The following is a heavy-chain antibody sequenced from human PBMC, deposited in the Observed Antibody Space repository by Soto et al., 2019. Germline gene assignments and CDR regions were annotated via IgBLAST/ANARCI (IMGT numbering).Heavy chain of an antibody. CDR3: ASQNQFVRRLQQLVPEGMDV. J-gene: IGHJ6*02. Sequence: GSLRLSCAASGFTFSSYSMNWVRQAPGKGLEGVSYISSSSSTIYYADSVRGRFTISRDNAKNSLYLQMNSPRDEDTAVYYCASQNQFVRRLQQLVPEGMDVWGQGTTVTVSS. D-gene: IGHD6-13*01. V-gene: IGHV3-48*02. CDR1: GFTFSSYS. CDR2: ISSSSSTI.